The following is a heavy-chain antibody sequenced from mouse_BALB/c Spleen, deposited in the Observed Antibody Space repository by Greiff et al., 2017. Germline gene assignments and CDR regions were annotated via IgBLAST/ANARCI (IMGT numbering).Heavy chain of an antibody. J-gene: IGHJ4*01. V-gene: IGHV1S22*01. CDR1: GYTFTSYW. D-gene: IGHD1-1*01. Sequence: LQQPGSELVRPGASVKLSCKASGYTFTSYWMHWVKQRHGQGLEWIGNIYPGSGSTNYDEKFKSKGTLTVDTSSSTAYMHLSSLTSEDSAVYYWTRDYGSSLYTMDYWGQGTSVTVSS. CDR2: IYPGSGST. CDR3: TRDYGSSLYTMDY.